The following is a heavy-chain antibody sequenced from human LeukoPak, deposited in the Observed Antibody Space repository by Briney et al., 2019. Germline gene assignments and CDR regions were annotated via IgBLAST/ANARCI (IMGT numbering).Heavy chain of an antibody. CDR1: GGSISSGDYY. CDR3: AKKIHYYYDSSVYSL. D-gene: IGHD3-22*01. V-gene: IGHV4-30-4*08. Sequence: SETLSLTCTVSGGSISSGDYYWSWIRQPPGKGLEWIGYIYYSGSTYYNPSLKSRVTISVDTSKNQFSLKLSSVTAADTAVYYCAKKIHYYYDSSVYSLGGRGPLSTVS. CDR2: IYYSGST. J-gene: IGHJ4*02.